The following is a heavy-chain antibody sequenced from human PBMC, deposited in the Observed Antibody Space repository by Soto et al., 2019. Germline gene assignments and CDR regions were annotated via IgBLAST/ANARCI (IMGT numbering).Heavy chain of an antibody. CDR1: GGSVSSGSYY. Sequence: SETLSLTCTVSGGSVSSGSYYWSWIRQPPGKGLEWIGYIYYSGSTYYNPSLKRRVSISVDKSKNQCSLQLTSVTAADTAVYYCARVMRDSGGYYALVWFDPWGPGTLVTVSS. CDR3: ARVMRDSGGYYALVWFDP. D-gene: IGHD3-22*01. CDR2: IYYSGST. V-gene: IGHV4-61*01. J-gene: IGHJ5*02.